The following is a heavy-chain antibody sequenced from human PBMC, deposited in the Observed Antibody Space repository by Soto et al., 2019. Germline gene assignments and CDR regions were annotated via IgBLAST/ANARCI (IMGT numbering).Heavy chain of an antibody. J-gene: IGHJ4*02. V-gene: IGHV3-49*05. CDR1: GFTFGDYA. CDR2: IRSKAYGGTT. Sequence: EVQLVESGGGLVKPGRSLRLSCTASGFTFGDYAMSWFRQAPGKRLEWVGFIRSKAYGGTTEYAASVKGRFTISRDDSKSIAYLQMNSLKTEDTAVYYCTRGQLWPPIDYWGQGTLVTVSS. D-gene: IGHD5-18*01. CDR3: TRGQLWPPIDY.